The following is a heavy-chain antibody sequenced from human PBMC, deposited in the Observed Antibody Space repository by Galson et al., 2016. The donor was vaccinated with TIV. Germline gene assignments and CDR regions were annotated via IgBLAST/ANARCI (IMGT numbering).Heavy chain of an antibody. CDR3: ATVITLGGVIVYGRYYGMDV. CDR1: GGTFKIHS. V-gene: IGHV1-69*13. J-gene: IGHJ6*02. D-gene: IGHD3-16*02. CDR2: IIPVFGTA. Sequence: SVKVSCKASGGTFKIHSITWVRQAPGQGLEWMGGIIPVFGTANYAQSFRGIVTITADESTNTAYLRLSSLRSEDTAVYYCATVITLGGVIVYGRYYGMDVWGQGTTVTVSS.